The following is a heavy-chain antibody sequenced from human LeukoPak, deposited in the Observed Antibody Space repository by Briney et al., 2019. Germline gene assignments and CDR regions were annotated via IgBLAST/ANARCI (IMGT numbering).Heavy chain of an antibody. CDR3: AREAASSVSREVDY. V-gene: IGHV3-66*01. J-gene: IGHJ4*02. Sequence: GGSLRLSCAASEFSVGSNYMTWVRQAPGKGLEWVSLIYSGGSTYYADSVKGRFTISRDNSKNTLYLQMNSLRAEDTAVYYCAREAASSVSREVDYWGQGTLVTVSS. D-gene: IGHD3-22*01. CDR2: IYSGGST. CDR1: EFSVGSNY.